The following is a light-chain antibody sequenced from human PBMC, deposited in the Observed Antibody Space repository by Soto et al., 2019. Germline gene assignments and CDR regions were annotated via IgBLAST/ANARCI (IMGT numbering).Light chain of an antibody. J-gene: IGKJ2*01. CDR2: GAS. CDR3: QQYGSSYT. Sequence: EIVLTQSPGTLSLSPGERATLSCRASQSVSSSYLAWYQQKPGQAPRLLIYGASSRATGIPDRFSGSGCGTDFTLTISRLEPEDTAVYYCQQYGSSYTFGQGTKLEIK. CDR1: QSVSSSY. V-gene: IGKV3-20*01.